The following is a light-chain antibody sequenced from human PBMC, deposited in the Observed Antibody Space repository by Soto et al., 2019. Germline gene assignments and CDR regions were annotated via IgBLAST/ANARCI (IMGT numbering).Light chain of an antibody. CDR3: AAWDDSLNYV. CDR2: SNN. Sequence: QSVLTQPPSASGTPGQRVTISCSGSSSNIGNNTVNWYQQLPGTAPKLLIYSNNQRPSGVPDRFSGSKSGTSASLAISGLQSEDEADYYCAAWDDSLNYVFGTGTKVTVL. J-gene: IGLJ1*01. V-gene: IGLV1-44*01. CDR1: SSNIGNNT.